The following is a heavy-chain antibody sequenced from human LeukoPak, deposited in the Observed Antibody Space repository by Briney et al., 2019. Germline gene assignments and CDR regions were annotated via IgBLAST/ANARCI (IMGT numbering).Heavy chain of an antibody. V-gene: IGHV1-2*02. Sequence: GASVKVSCKASGYTFTGYYMHWVRQAPGQGLEWTGWINPNSGGTNYAQKFQGRVTMTRDTSISTAYMELSRLRSDDTAVYYCARDRDASYGGEYYFDYWGQGTLVTVSS. J-gene: IGHJ4*02. CDR3: ARDRDASYGGEYYFDY. CDR2: INPNSGGT. D-gene: IGHD3-16*01. CDR1: GYTFTGYY.